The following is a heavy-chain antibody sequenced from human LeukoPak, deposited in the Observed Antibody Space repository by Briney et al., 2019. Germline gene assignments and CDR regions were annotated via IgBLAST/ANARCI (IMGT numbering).Heavy chain of an antibody. CDR2: IYYSGST. D-gene: IGHD3-10*01. V-gene: IGHV4-59*08. CDR3: ARHGGVLVRGERGNWFDP. J-gene: IGHJ5*02. Sequence: SETLSLTCTVSGGSISSYCWSWIRQPPGKGLEWIGYIYYSGSTNYNPSLKSRVTISVDTSKNQFSLKLSSVTAADTAVYYCARHGGVLVRGERGNWFDPWGQGTLVTVSS. CDR1: GGSISSYC.